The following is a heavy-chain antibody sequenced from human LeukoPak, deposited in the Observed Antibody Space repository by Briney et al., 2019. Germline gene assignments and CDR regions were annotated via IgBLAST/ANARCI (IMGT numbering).Heavy chain of an antibody. Sequence: SETLSLTCIVSGGSISSTTYYWGWIRQPPGKGLEWIGYIYYSGSTNYNPSLKSRVTISVDTSKNQFSLKLSSVTAADTAVYYCARDSPYYDFWSGYYRNYYYYYGMDVWGQGTTVTVSS. J-gene: IGHJ6*02. CDR2: IYYSGST. CDR3: ARDSPYYDFWSGYYRNYYYYYGMDV. CDR1: GGSISSTTYY. D-gene: IGHD3-3*01. V-gene: IGHV4-61*01.